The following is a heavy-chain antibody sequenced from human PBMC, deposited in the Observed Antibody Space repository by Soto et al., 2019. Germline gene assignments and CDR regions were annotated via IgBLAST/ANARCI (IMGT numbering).Heavy chain of an antibody. CDR2: ISGSGGST. V-gene: IGHV3-23*01. CDR3: AKDIKGTNYYYYGMNV. Sequence: GGSLRLSCAASGFTFSSYAMSWVRQAPGKGLEWVSAISGSGGSTYYADSVKGRFTISRDNSKNTLYLQMTSLRVEDTALYYCAKDIKGTNYYYYGMNVWGQGTTVTVSS. CDR1: GFTFSSYA. J-gene: IGHJ6*02. D-gene: IGHD1-1*01.